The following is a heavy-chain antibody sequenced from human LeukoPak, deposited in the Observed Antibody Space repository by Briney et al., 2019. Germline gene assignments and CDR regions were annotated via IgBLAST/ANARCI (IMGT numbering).Heavy chain of an antibody. CDR2: IYSSGST. CDR1: GGSISNYF. D-gene: IGHD7-27*01. J-gene: IGHJ4*02. CDR3: ARRPTGDPKFDY. Sequence: PSETLSLTCSVSGGSISNYFWTWIWQPPGKGLEWIGYIYSSGSTYYNPSPKSRVTISVDTSKSRFSLKLSTVTAADTAVYYCARRPTGDPKFDYWGQGTLVTVSS. V-gene: IGHV4-59*08.